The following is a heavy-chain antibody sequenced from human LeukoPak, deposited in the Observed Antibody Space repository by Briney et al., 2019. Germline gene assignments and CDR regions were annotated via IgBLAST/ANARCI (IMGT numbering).Heavy chain of an antibody. CDR1: GYTFTSYG. V-gene: IGHV1-18*01. CDR3: ARDTKGGGYYYDSSGYYPDGAFDI. CDR2: ISAYNGNT. Sequence: ASVKVSCKASGYTFTSYGISWVRQAPGQGLEWMGWISAYNGNTNYAQKLQGRVTMTTDTSTSTACMELRSLRSDDTAVYYCARDTKGGGYYYDSSGYYPDGAFDIWGQGTMVTVSS. J-gene: IGHJ3*02. D-gene: IGHD3-22*01.